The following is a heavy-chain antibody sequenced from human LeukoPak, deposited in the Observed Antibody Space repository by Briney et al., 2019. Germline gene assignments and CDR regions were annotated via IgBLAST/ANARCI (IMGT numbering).Heavy chain of an antibody. Sequence: GGSLRLSCAASGFTFSSYWMHWVRRAPGKGLVCVSRISSDGSIINYADSVKGRFTISRDNAKNTLYLQMNSLRVEDTAVYYCARPAVAGLRAGGYDYWGQGTLVAVSS. CDR1: GFTFSSYW. CDR3: ARPAVAGLRAGGYDY. V-gene: IGHV3-74*01. J-gene: IGHJ4*02. CDR2: ISSDGSII. D-gene: IGHD6-19*01.